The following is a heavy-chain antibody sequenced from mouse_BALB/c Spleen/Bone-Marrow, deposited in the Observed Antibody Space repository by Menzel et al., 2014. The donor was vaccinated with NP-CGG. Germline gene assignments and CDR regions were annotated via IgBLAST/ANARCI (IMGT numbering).Heavy chain of an antibody. CDR2: IDPSDSYI. J-gene: IGHJ2*01. CDR1: GYTFTRFY. D-gene: IGHD3-1*01. Sequence: VQLQQSGAEFAKPGASVRLSCKASGYTFTRFYIHWVKQRPGQDLEWIGEIDPSDSYINYNQKFKGKATLTVDKSSSTPFMQLSSLTSEDSARYYCARWGYLDYWGQGTTLTVSS. CDR3: ARWGYLDY. V-gene: IGHV1-69*02.